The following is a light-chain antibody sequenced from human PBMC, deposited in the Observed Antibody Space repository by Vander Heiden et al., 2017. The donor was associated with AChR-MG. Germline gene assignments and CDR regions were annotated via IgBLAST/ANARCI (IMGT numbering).Light chain of an antibody. V-gene: IGLV3-1*01. Sequence: SYELTHLPSLSASSGHTPIITCAGDMLGNINICWDQQKPVQSPVLLLYQNNKRPSGIPVRFSGSNSGNTATLTISWTQAVDEADYFSQAWDTRSNWVFVGGTTL. J-gene: IGLJ3*02. CDR3: QAWDTRSNWV. CDR2: QNN. CDR1: MLGNIN.